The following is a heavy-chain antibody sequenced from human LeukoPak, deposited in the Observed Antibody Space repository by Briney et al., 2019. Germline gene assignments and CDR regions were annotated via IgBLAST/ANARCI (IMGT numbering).Heavy chain of an antibody. Sequence: GGSLRLSCAASGFIVTNAWMNWVRQTPGKGLEWVGRIQSKTDGGKTDYAAPVKGRFTISRDDSKNTLYLQMNSLKTEDTAIYYCTTGIRGDWGQGTLVTVSS. CDR3: TTGIRGD. V-gene: IGHV3-15*07. D-gene: IGHD3-3*02. CDR1: GFIVTNAW. J-gene: IGHJ4*02. CDR2: IQSKTDGGKT.